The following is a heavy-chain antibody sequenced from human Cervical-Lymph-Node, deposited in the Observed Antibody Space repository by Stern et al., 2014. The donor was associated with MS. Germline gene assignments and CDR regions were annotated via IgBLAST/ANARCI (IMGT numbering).Heavy chain of an antibody. CDR2: ISAESGNT. J-gene: IGHJ4*02. CDR1: GYTFTTYG. D-gene: IGHD2-8*01. CDR3: ARDKMHAFDY. V-gene: IGHV1-18*01. Sequence: QVQLVESGTEVKKPGASVLVSCKASGYTFTTYGITWGRQAPGQGLEWMGWISAESGNTKYAQKFQDRVTMARDTTTGTAYMEVRSLRSEDTAVYYCARDKMHAFDYWGQGTQVTVPS.